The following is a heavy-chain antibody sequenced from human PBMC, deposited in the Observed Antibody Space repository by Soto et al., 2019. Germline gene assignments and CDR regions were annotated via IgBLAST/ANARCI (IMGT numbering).Heavy chain of an antibody. Sequence: GGSLRLSCAASGFTFSSYDMHWVRQATGKGLEWVSAIGTAGDTYYPGSVKGRFTISRENAKNSLYLQMNSLRAGDTAVYYCARQAIFGPVDAFDIWGQGTMVTVS. D-gene: IGHD3-3*01. CDR2: IGTAGDT. CDR1: GFTFSSYD. J-gene: IGHJ3*02. V-gene: IGHV3-13*01. CDR3: ARQAIFGPVDAFDI.